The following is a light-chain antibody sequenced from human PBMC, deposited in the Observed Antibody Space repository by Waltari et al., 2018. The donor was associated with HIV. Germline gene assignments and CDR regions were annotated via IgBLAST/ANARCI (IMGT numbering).Light chain of an antibody. CDR1: TLAKQY. CDR3: QSIDSGGTFV. CDR2: QDT. V-gene: IGLV3-25*03. J-gene: IGLJ1*01. Sequence: SYELTQPPSVPVSPGQTATITCPGNTLAKQYAYWYQQKPGQAPELVMYQDTERPSGIPERFSGSRSGTTVTLTISRVQAADEADYYCQSIDSGGTFVFGTGTKVTVL.